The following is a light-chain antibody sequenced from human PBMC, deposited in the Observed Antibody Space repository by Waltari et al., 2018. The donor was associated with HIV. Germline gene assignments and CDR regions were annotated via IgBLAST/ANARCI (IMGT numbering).Light chain of an antibody. CDR1: TKDVGHYDY. J-gene: IGLJ3*02. Sequence: QSALTQPASVSGSPGQSITISCTGTTKDVGHYDYVSWYQHRPGKAPKLLIYDVSNRPSGVSGLFSGSKSGNTASLSISGLQAEDEADYFCSSYRTYGTLVFGGGTKLTVL. CDR2: DVS. CDR3: SSYRTYGTLV. V-gene: IGLV2-14*01.